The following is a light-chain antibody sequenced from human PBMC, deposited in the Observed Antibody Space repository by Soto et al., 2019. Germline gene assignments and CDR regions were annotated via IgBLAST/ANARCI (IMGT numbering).Light chain of an antibody. CDR1: SSNIGAGYD. V-gene: IGLV1-40*01. Sequence: QSVLTQPPSVSGAPGQRGTISCTWGSSNIGAGYDVHWYQQLPGTAPKLLIYGNSNRPSGVPDRFSGSKSGTSASLAITGLQAEDEADYYCQSYDSSLSGVVFGGGTQLTVL. CDR2: GNS. CDR3: QSYDSSLSGVV. J-gene: IGLJ2*01.